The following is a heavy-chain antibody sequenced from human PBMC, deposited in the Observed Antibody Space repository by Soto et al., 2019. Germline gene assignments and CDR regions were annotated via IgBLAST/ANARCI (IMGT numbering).Heavy chain of an antibody. J-gene: IGHJ6*03. CDR1: GGSISSYH. Sequence: SETLSLTCTVSGGSISSYHWSWIRQPPGKGLEWIGYIYYSGSTNYNPSLKSRVTISVDTSKNQFSLKLSSVTAADTAVYYCARAKRDYYYMDVWGKGTTVTVSS. V-gene: IGHV4-59*01. CDR2: IYYSGST. CDR3: ARAKRDYYYMDV.